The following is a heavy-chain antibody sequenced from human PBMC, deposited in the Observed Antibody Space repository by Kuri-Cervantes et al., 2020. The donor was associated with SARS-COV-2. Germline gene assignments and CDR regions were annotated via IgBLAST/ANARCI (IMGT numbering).Heavy chain of an antibody. J-gene: IGHJ5*02. D-gene: IGHD1-26*01. CDR3: ARAGGGSYYGWFDP. V-gene: IGHV3-30-3*01. CDR1: GFTFSSYA. CDR2: ISYDGSNK. Sequence: GESLKISWAASGFTFSSYAMHWVRQAPGKGLEWVAVISYDGSNKYYADSVKGRFTISRDNSKNTLYLQMNSLRAEDTAVYYCARAGGGSYYGWFDPWGQGTLVTVSS.